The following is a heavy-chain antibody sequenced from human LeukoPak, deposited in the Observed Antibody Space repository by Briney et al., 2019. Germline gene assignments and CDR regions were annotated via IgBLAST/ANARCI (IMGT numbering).Heavy chain of an antibody. Sequence: GASVKVSXKASGGTFSSYAISWVRQAPGQGLEWMGRLIPIFGTANYAQKFQGRVTITTDESTSTAYMELSSLRSEDTAVYYCARDWVWGSSGSTNSLAFDYWGQGTLVTVSS. CDR1: GGTFSSYA. D-gene: IGHD2-2*01. V-gene: IGHV1-69*05. CDR3: ARDWVWGSSGSTNSLAFDY. J-gene: IGHJ4*02. CDR2: LIPIFGTA.